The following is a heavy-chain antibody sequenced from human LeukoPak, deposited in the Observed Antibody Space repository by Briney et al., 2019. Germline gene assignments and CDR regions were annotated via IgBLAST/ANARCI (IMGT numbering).Heavy chain of an antibody. Sequence: ETSPVSSAVYGGSFSGYYWSWIGQPPGKGLNSIGEINHSGSTNNNPCKSRRSTMSVNTSKNQFSLKLSSVTAADTAVYYCARGQSQNYYDTSGYPDYWEQGIVGTVSS. D-gene: IGHD3-22*01. J-gene: IGHJ4*02. V-gene: IGHV4-34*04. CDR2: INHSGST. CDR3: ARGQSQNYYDTSGYPDY. CDR1: GGSFSGYY.